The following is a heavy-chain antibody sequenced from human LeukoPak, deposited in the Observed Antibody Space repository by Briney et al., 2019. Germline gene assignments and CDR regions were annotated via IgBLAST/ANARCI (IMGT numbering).Heavy chain of an antibody. D-gene: IGHD7-27*01. CDR2: ISYDGSNK. Sequence: PGRSLRLSCAASGFTFSSYAMHWVRQAPGKGLEWVAVISYDGSNKYYADSVKGRFTISRDNSKNTLYLQMNSLRAEDTAVYYCAKVPLGIRGYDAFDIWGQGTMVTVSS. V-gene: IGHV3-30-3*01. CDR3: AKVPLGIRGYDAFDI. CDR1: GFTFSSYA. J-gene: IGHJ3*02.